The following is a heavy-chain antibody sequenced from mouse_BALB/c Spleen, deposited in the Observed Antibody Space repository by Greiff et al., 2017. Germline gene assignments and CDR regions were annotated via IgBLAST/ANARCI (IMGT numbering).Heavy chain of an antibody. J-gene: IGHJ2*01. D-gene: IGHD1-1*01. CDR3: ARQGITTEFDY. Sequence: EVQVVESGGGLVQPGGSLKLSCAASGFTFSSYTMSWVRQTPEKRLEWVAYISNGGGSTYYPDTVKGRFTISRDNAKNTLYLQMSSLKSEDTAMYYCARQGITTEFDYWGQGTTLTVSS. CDR1: GFTFSSYT. V-gene: IGHV5-12-2*01. CDR2: ISNGGGST.